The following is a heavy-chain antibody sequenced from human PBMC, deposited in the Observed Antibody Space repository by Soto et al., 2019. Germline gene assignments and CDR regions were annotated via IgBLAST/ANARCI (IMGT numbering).Heavy chain of an antibody. Sequence: GGSLRLSCAASGFTFSSYSMNWVRQAPGKGLEWVSSISSSSSYIYYADSVKGRFTISRDNAKNSLYLQMNSLRAEDTAVYYCARGVLRITGTTGPWYYYRMDVWGQGTTVTVSS. CDR2: ISSSSSYI. D-gene: IGHD1-7*01. J-gene: IGHJ6*02. CDR1: GFTFSSYS. CDR3: ARGVLRITGTTGPWYYYRMDV. V-gene: IGHV3-21*01.